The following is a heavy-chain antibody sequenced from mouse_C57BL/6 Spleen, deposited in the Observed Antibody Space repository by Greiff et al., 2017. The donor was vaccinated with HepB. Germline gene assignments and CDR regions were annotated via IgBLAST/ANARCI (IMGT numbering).Heavy chain of an antibody. Sequence: VQLQQSGPELVKPGASVKISCKASGYAFSSSWMNWVKQRPGKGLEWIGRIYPGDGDTNYNGKFKGKATLTADKSSSTAYMQLSSLTSEDSAVYFCARGRNDYYYFDYWGQGTTLTVSS. CDR2: IYPGDGDT. D-gene: IGHD2-4*01. J-gene: IGHJ2*01. CDR3: ARGRNDYYYFDY. CDR1: GYAFSSSW. V-gene: IGHV1-82*01.